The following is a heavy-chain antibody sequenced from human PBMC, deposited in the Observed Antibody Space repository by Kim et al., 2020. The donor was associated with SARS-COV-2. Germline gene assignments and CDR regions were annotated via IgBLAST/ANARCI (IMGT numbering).Heavy chain of an antibody. J-gene: IGHJ4*02. CDR3: ARAGYSSSWSAKIIDY. CDR1: GGSFSGYY. D-gene: IGHD6-13*01. Sequence: SETLSLTCAVYGGSFSGYYWSWIRQPPGKGLEWIGEINHSGSTNYNPSLKSRVTISVDTSKNQFSLKLSSVTAADTAVYYCARAGYSSSWSAKIIDYWGQGTLVTVSS. CDR2: INHSGST. V-gene: IGHV4-34*01.